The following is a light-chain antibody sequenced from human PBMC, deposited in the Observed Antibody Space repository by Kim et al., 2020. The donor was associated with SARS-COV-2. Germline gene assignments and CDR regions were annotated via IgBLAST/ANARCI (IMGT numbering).Light chain of an antibody. CDR2: WAS. J-gene: IGKJ5*01. V-gene: IGKV4-1*01. CDR3: QQYYSLPLT. CDR1: HGVLTSNNRNS. Sequence: ATISCKSSHGVLTSNNRNSVAWYRKKPGQPPKLIIYWASTRESGVPDRFSGSGSGTDFTLIINSLQAEDVAIYYCQQYYSLPLTFGQGTRLEIK.